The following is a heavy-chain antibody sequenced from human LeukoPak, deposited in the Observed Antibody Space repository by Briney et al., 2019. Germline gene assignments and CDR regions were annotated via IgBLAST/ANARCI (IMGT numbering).Heavy chain of an antibody. V-gene: IGHV3-30-3*01. J-gene: IGHJ3*02. CDR1: GFTFSSYA. CDR2: ISYDGSNK. CDR3: ASYCSSTSCYGPRDAFDI. Sequence: PGRSLRLSCAASGFTFSSYAMHWVRQAPGKGLEWVAVISYDGSNKYYADSVKGRFTISRDNSKNTLYLQMNSLRAEDTAVYYCASYCSSTSCYGPRDAFDIWGQGTMVTVSS. D-gene: IGHD2-2*01.